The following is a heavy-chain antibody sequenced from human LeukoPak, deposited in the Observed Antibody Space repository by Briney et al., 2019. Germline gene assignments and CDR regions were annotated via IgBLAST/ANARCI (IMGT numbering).Heavy chain of an antibody. J-gene: IGHJ3*02. Sequence: GGSLRLSCAASGFTFSSYWMPWVRHAPGKGLVWVSRIHSDGSSTRYADYVKGRFTISRDNAKNTLYLQMNSLRAEDTAVYYCARDRRYYDSSGYYFIDAFDIWGQGTMVTVSS. CDR3: ARDRRYYDSSGYYFIDAFDI. D-gene: IGHD3-22*01. CDR1: GFTFSSYW. V-gene: IGHV3-74*01. CDR2: IHSDGSST.